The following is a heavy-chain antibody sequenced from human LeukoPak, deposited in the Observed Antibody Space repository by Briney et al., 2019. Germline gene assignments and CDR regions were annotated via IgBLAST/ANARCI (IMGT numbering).Heavy chain of an antibody. CDR2: ISTSGSTK. Sequence: GGSLRLSCAASGFTFSSYEMNWVRQAPGKGLEWVSYISTSGSTKYYADSVKGRFTISRDNAKNSLYLQMNSLRAEDTAVYYCAELGITMIGGVWGKGTTVTISS. CDR3: AELGITMIGGV. D-gene: IGHD3-10*02. J-gene: IGHJ6*04. CDR1: GFTFSSYE. V-gene: IGHV3-48*03.